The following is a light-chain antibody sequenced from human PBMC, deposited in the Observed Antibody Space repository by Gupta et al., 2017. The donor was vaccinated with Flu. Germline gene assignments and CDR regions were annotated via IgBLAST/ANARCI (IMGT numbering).Light chain of an antibody. CDR2: NAS. CDR1: QNISNY. CDR3: QQGYRTPYT. Sequence: PSSLSVSVGDRVSITCRASQNISNYLNWYQQTPGKAPKLLIYNASSVHSGVPSRFSGGGFGTDFTLTISSLQPEDFATYYCQQGYRTPYTFGQGTKVEIK. V-gene: IGKV1-39*01. J-gene: IGKJ2*01.